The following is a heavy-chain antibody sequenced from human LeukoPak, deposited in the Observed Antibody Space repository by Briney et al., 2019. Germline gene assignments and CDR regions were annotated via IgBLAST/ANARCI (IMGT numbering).Heavy chain of an antibody. CDR3: AASGVPASSGRIGY. CDR1: GFTFSNYW. Sequence: GGSLRLSCAASGFTFSNYWMFWVRQVPGKGLVWVSRINSDGSSTYYADFVKGRFTISRDNAKNTLYLQMNSLRADDTAVYYCAASGVPASSGRIGYWGQGTLVTVSS. D-gene: IGHD3-10*01. J-gene: IGHJ4*02. V-gene: IGHV3-74*01. CDR2: INSDGSST.